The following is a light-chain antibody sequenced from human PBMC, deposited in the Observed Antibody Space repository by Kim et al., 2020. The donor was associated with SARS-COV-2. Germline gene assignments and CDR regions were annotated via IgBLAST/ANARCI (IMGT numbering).Light chain of an antibody. CDR1: QSVSNN. V-gene: IGKV3-15*01. CDR3: QQYNNWPPWT. J-gene: IGKJ1*01. CDR2: GAS. Sequence: SPGERASRSCSASQSVSNNLACYQQKPGQAPRLLIYGASTRATGIPGRFSGSGSGTDFTLTISSLQSEDFAVYYCQQYNNWPPWTFGQGTKVDIK.